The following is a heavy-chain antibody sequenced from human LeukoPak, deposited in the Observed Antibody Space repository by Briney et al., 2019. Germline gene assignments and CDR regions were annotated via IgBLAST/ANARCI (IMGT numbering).Heavy chain of an antibody. D-gene: IGHD5-18*01. Sequence: GGSLRLSCAASGFTFSSYGMHWVRQAPGKGLEWVAVIWYGGSNKYYADSVKGRFTISRDNSKNTLYLQMNSLRAEDTAVYYCAKVRSYGYRGELFDYWGQGTLVTVSS. V-gene: IGHV3-30*02. CDR3: AKVRSYGYRGELFDY. CDR1: GFTFSSYG. CDR2: IWYGGSNK. J-gene: IGHJ4*02.